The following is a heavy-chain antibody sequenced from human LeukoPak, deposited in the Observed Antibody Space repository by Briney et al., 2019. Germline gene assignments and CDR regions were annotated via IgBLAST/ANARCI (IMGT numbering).Heavy chain of an antibody. D-gene: IGHD6-19*01. CDR3: ARDLRAGKEYFQQ. CDR1: GGSISSGGYY. CDR2: IYYSGST. J-gene: IGHJ1*01. Sequence: SETLSLTCTVSGGSISSGGYYWSWIRQHPGKGLEWIGYIYYSGSTYYNPSLKSRVTISVDTSKNQFSLKLSSVTAADTAVYYCARDLRAGKEYFQQWGQGTLVTVSS. V-gene: IGHV4-31*03.